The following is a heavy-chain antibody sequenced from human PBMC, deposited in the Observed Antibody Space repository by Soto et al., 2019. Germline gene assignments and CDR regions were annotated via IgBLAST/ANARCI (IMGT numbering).Heavy chain of an antibody. CDR2: IYYSGST. CDR3: ARATYYYDSSGYYSYYFDY. Sequence: PSETLSLTCTVSGGSVSSGSYYWSWIRQPPGKGLEWIGYIYYSGSTNYNPSLKSRVTISVDTSKNQFSLKLSSVTAADTAVYYCARATYYYDSSGYYSYYFDYWGQGTLVTVSS. D-gene: IGHD3-22*01. CDR1: GGSVSSGSYY. J-gene: IGHJ4*02. V-gene: IGHV4-61*01.